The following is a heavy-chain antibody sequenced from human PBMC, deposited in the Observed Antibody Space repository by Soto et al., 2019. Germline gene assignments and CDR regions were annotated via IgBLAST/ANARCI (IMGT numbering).Heavy chain of an antibody. CDR3: ACSTYSSSWYWWFDP. Sequence: SETLSLTCTVSGGSISSYYGSWIRQPQGKGLEWIGYIYYSGSTNYNPSLKSRVTISVDTSKNQFSLKLSSVTAADTAVYYCACSTYSSSWYWWFDPWGQGPLVTVFS. V-gene: IGHV4-59*01. CDR1: GGSISSYY. J-gene: IGHJ5*02. CDR2: IYYSGST. D-gene: IGHD6-13*01.